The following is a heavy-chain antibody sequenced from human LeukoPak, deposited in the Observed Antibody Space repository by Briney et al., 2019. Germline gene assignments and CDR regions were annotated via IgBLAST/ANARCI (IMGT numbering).Heavy chain of an antibody. Sequence: GGSLRLSCAASGFTFSSYWMSWVRQAPGKGLEWVANIKQDGSEKSYVDSVKGRFTISRDNVKNSLYLQMNSLRAEDTAVYYCARDPIAAGPDYFDYWGQGTLVTVSS. CDR3: ARDPIAAGPDYFDY. CDR1: GFTFSSYW. CDR2: IKQDGSEK. V-gene: IGHV3-7*01. J-gene: IGHJ4*02. D-gene: IGHD6-6*01.